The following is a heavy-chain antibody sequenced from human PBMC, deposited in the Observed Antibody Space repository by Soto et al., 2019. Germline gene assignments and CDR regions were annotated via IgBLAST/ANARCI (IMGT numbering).Heavy chain of an antibody. Sequence: SETLSLTCAVYGGSFSGYYWSRIRQPPGKGLEWIGEINHSGSTNYNPSLKSRVTISVDTSKNQFSLKLSSVTAADTAVYYCARGPGTVCSGGSCYGGDYWGQGTLVTVSS. CDR3: ARGPGTVCSGGSCYGGDY. D-gene: IGHD2-15*01. CDR2: INHSGST. CDR1: GGSFSGYY. V-gene: IGHV4-34*01. J-gene: IGHJ4*02.